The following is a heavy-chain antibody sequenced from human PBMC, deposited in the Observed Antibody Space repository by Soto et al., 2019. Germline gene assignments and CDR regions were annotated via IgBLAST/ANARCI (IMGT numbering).Heavy chain of an antibody. D-gene: IGHD6-19*01. CDR3: ARATGQWPDAFDI. CDR2: ISSSGTTA. CDR1: GFIFSSYG. Sequence: EVQLVESGGGLVQPGESLRLSCAASGFIFSSYGMNWVRQAPGKGLDWVSYISSSGTTAYYADSVKGRFTVSRDNSKSSLHLQMNSLRAEDTAVYHCARATGQWPDAFDIWGQGTMATVSS. J-gene: IGHJ3*02. V-gene: IGHV3-48*01.